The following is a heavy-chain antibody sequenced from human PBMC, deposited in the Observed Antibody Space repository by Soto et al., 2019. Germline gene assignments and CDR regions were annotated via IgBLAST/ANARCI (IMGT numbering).Heavy chain of an antibody. CDR3: VRDYDSSGSNSDY. D-gene: IGHD3-22*01. CDR1: GFTFSSYW. CDR2: INSEGTGT. Sequence: GGSLRLSCAASGFTFSSYWMHWVRQVPGKGLVWVSRINSEGTGTIYADSVKGRFTISRDNAKNTLYLQMNSLRAEDTAVYYCVRDYDSSGSNSDYWGQGTPVTVSS. V-gene: IGHV3-74*01. J-gene: IGHJ4*02.